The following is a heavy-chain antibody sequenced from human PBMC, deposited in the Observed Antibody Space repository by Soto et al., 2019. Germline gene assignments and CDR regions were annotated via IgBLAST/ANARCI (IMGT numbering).Heavy chain of an antibody. CDR3: ARHENSNNWYSAFDI. CDR1: GGSISSSRYY. D-gene: IGHD6-13*01. J-gene: IGHJ3*02. V-gene: IGHV4-39*01. CDR2: IYYTGST. Sequence: SETLSLTCTVSGGSISSSRYYWGWIRQSPGKGLERIGSIYYTGSTFYNPSLKSRVTISVDTSKNQFSLRLSSVTAADTAVYYCARHENSNNWYSAFDIWGQGTMVTVSS.